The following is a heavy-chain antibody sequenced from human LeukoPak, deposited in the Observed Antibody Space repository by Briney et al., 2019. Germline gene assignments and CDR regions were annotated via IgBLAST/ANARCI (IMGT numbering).Heavy chain of an antibody. J-gene: IGHJ5*02. CDR2: IYYRGST. CDR3: ARSRGYSGYDSGWFDP. CDR1: GGFISSYY. V-gene: IGHV4-59*01. D-gene: IGHD5-12*01. Sequence: SETLSLTCTVSGGFISSYYWSWIRQPPGKGLEGIGYIYYRGSTNYNPSLKSRVTISVDTSKNQFSLKLSSVTAADTAVYYCARSRGYSGYDSGWFDPWGQGTLVTVSS.